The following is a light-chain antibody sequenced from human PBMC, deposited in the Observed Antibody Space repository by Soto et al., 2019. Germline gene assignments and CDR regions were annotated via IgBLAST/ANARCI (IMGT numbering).Light chain of an antibody. CDR1: QSLNNN. CDR3: QQFEQWPPLFS. V-gene: IGKV3-15*01. J-gene: IGKJ2*01. Sequence: EIVMTQSPATLSASPGDRATLSCWASQSLNNNLVWYQQKPGHPPRLLIYHASTRAAGVPARFSGSGYGTEVTPTISSLQSEDFAVYYCQQFEQWPPLFSFGQETRVEIK. CDR2: HAS.